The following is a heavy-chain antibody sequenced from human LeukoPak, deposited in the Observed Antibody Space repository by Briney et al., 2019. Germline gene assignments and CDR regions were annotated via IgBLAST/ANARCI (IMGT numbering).Heavy chain of an antibody. CDR2: INPNSGGT. CDR3: ARVDTIYQFDY. D-gene: IGHD3-3*01. J-gene: IGHJ4*02. CDR1: GYTFTSYG. V-gene: IGHV1-2*06. Sequence: ASVKVSCKASGYTFTSYGISWVRQAPGQGLEWMGRINPNSGGTNYAQKFQGRVTMTRDTSISTAYMELSRLRSDDTAVYYCARVDTIYQFDYWGQGTLVTVSS.